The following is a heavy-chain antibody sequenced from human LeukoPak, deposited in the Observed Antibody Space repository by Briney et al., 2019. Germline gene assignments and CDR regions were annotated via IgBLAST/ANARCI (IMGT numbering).Heavy chain of an antibody. Sequence: ASVKVSCKASGYTFSNSGISWERQAPGQGLEWMGWISTYSGTTNYAHNLQGRLTMTTDTSTSTAYMELRNLKSDDTAVYYCATSGGYYFYMDVWGKGTTVSVSS. CDR2: ISTYSGTT. V-gene: IGHV1-18*01. CDR3: ATSGGYYFYMDV. J-gene: IGHJ6*03. CDR1: GYTFSNSG. D-gene: IGHD1-26*01.